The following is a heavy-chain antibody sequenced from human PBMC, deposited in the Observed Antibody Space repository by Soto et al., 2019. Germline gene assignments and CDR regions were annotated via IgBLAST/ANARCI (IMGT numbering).Heavy chain of an antibody. CDR2: IIPIFGTA. V-gene: IGHV1-69*12. CDR3: AREGVGEPNYYYYGMDV. Sequence: QVQLVQSGAEVKKPGSSVKVSCKASGGTFSSYAISWVRQAPGQGLEWMGGIIPIFGTANYAQKFQGRVTITADESTSTAYMELSSLRSEDTAVYYCAREGVGEPNYYYYGMDVWGQWTTVTVSS. CDR1: GGTFSSYA. J-gene: IGHJ6*02. D-gene: IGHD3-10*01.